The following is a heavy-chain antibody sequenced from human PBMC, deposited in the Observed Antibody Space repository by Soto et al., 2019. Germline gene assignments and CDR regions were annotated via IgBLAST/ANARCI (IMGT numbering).Heavy chain of an antibody. CDR3: ARVAAGSGSWFDP. J-gene: IGHJ5*02. CDR2: ISADGSDT. V-gene: IGHV3-74*01. D-gene: IGHD3-10*01. Sequence: PGGSLRLSCSASGFTLSNDLVHWVRQSPGKGLVWVSRISADGSDTAYADSVKGRFSISRDNAKNSLYLQMNSLRAEDTAVYYCARVAAGSGSWFDPWGRGTLVTVSS. CDR1: GFTLSNDL.